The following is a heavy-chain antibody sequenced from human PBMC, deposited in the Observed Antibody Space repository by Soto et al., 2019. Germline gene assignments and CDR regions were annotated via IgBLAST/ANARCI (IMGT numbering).Heavy chain of an antibody. CDR1: GGSISSYY. V-gene: IGHV4-59*01. CDR3: ARDRYYDSTGYLDY. CDR2: IYYSGST. J-gene: IGHJ4*02. Sequence: KPSETLSLTCTVSGGSISSYYWSWIRQPPGKGLEWIGYIYYSGSTNYNPSLKSRVTISVDTSKNQFSLRLSSVTAADTAVYYCARDRYYDSTGYLDYWGQGTLVTVSS. D-gene: IGHD3-22*01.